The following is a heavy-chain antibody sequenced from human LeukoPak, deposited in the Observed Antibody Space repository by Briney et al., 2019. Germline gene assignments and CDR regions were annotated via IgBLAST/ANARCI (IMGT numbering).Heavy chain of an antibody. Sequence: PSGTLSLTCAVSGGSISSSNWWSWVRPPPGKGLEWIGEIYHSGSTNYNPSLKSRVTISVDKSKNQFSLKLSSVTAADTAVYYCARSYDILTPTLGFWGQGTLVTVSS. CDR1: GGSISSSNW. D-gene: IGHD3-9*01. CDR3: ARSYDILTPTLGF. V-gene: IGHV4-4*02. CDR2: IYHSGST. J-gene: IGHJ4*02.